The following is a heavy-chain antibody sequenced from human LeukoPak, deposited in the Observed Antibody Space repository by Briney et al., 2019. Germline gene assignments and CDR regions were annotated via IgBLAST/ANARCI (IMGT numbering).Heavy chain of an antibody. CDR1: GGSISSYY. Sequence: PSETLSLTCTVSGGSISSYYWSWIRQPAGKGLEWIGRIYTSGSTNYNPSLKSRVTISVDTSRNSFSLELSSVTAADTAVYYCARVGYCGDDCYPFDYWGQGTLTTISS. CDR2: IYTSGST. D-gene: IGHD2-21*02. CDR3: ARVGYCGDDCYPFDY. V-gene: IGHV4-4*07. J-gene: IGHJ4*02.